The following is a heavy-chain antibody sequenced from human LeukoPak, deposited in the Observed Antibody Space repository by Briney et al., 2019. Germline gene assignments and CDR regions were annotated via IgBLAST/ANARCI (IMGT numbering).Heavy chain of an antibody. CDR3: TRMTRGHDY. Sequence: PSQTLSLTCAVSGVPFDDYYWSWVRQTPGKGLEWIGEIKHSGYTNDNPSLKSRVTLSIDTSRKQCSLNLRSVTVADAGIYFCTRMTRGHDYWGQGAQVTVSS. V-gene: IGHV4-34*01. J-gene: IGHJ4*02. D-gene: IGHD4-11*01. CDR2: IKHSGYT. CDR1: GVPFDDYY.